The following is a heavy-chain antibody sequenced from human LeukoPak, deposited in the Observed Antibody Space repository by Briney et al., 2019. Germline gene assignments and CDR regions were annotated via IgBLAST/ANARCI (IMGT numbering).Heavy chain of an antibody. J-gene: IGHJ5*02. CDR1: VYTFSTYG. CDR3: ARKRCTGDCYLFDP. D-gene: IGHD2-21*02. CDR2: INTNNGNT. V-gene: IGHV1-18*01. Sequence: ASVKVSCKASVYTFSTYGLMWVRQAPGQGLEWMGWINTNNGNTNYAQKFQGRVTMTTDTSTSTGYMELRSLRSDDTAVYYCARKRCTGDCYLFDPWGQGTLVTVSS.